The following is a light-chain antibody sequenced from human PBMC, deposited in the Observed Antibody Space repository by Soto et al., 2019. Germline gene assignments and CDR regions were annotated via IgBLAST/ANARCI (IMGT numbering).Light chain of an antibody. CDR3: CSYAGSSWV. CDR2: EGS. Sequence: QSVLTQPASVSGSPGQSITISCTGTSSDVGSYDLVSWYQQRPGKAPKVMIYEGSKRPSGVSTRFSGSKSGNTASLTISGLQAEDEADYYCCSYAGSSWVFGGGTKVTVL. V-gene: IGLV2-23*01. CDR1: SSDVGSYDL. J-gene: IGLJ3*02.